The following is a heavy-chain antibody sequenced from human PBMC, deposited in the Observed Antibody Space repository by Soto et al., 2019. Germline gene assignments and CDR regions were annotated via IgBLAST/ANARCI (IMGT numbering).Heavy chain of an antibody. J-gene: IGHJ4*02. D-gene: IGHD3-10*01. CDR2: IYFSGST. Sequence: ASDTLSLTCTVSGGSTSNYYWSWIRQPPGKGLEWIGYIYFSGSTNYNPSLKSRVTLSVDTSKNQFSLKLSSVTAADTAVYYCARRYGGAVDYWGQGTLVTVSS. CDR3: ARRYGGAVDY. CDR1: GGSTSNYY. V-gene: IGHV4-59*08.